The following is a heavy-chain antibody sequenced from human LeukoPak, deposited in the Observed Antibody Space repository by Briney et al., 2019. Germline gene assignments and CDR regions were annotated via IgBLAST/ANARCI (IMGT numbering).Heavy chain of an antibody. CDR2: IWYDGSNQ. J-gene: IGHJ4*02. CDR3: ATDRNGGKYYDY. CDR1: GLNFRNYG. D-gene: IGHD1-26*01. V-gene: IGHV3-33*01. Sequence: GGSLRLSCAASGLNFRNYGMHWVRQAPGKGLEWVAVIWYDGSNQYHVDSVKGRFTVSKDNAKNTLYLQMNSLRAEDTAVYYCATDRNGGKYYDYWGQGTLVTVSS.